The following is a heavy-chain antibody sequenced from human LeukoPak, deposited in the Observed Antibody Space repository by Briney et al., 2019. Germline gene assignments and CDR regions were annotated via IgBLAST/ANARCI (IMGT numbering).Heavy chain of an antibody. D-gene: IGHD3-22*01. J-gene: IGHJ5*02. CDR2: ISSSSSTI. Sequence: PGGSLRLSCAASGFTFSSYSMNGVRQAPGKGLEWVSYISSSSSTIYYADSVKGRFTISRDNAKNSLYLQMNSLRAEDTAVYYCARDYDSSGYNQGWFDPWGQGTLVTVSS. V-gene: IGHV3-48*01. CDR1: GFTFSSYS. CDR3: ARDYDSSGYNQGWFDP.